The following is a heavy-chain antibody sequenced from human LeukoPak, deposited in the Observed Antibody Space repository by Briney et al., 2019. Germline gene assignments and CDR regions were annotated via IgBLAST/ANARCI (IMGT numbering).Heavy chain of an antibody. CDR3: ARDQVIVVVPAAMPDY. CDR1: GYTFTSYY. Sequence: GASVKVSCKASGYTFTSYYMHWVRQAPGQGLEWMGMINPSGGSTSYAQKFQGRVTMTRDTSTSTVYMELSSLRSEDTAVYYCARDQVIVVVPAAMPDYWGQGTLVTVSS. V-gene: IGHV1-46*01. D-gene: IGHD2-2*01. CDR2: INPSGGST. J-gene: IGHJ4*02.